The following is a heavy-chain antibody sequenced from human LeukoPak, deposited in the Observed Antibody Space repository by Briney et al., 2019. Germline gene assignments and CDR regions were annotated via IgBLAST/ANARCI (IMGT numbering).Heavy chain of an antibody. V-gene: IGHV1-2*02. J-gene: IGHJ4*02. Sequence: ASVKVSCKASGYTFTGYYMHWVRQAPGQGLEWMGWINPNSGGTNYAQKFQGRVTMTRDTSINTMYMELSRLRSDDTAVYHCARSPDYSRFDYWGQGTLVTVSS. CDR1: GYTFTGYY. CDR3: ARSPDYSRFDY. D-gene: IGHD4-11*01. CDR2: INPNSGGT.